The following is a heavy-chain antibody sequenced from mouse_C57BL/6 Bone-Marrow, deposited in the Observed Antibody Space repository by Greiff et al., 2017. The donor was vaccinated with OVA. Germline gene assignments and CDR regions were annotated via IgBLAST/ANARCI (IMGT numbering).Heavy chain of an antibody. D-gene: IGHD1-1*01. Sequence: VQLQQSGAELVKPGASVKISCKASGYTFTDYYINWVKQRPGQGLEWIGEILPGSGSTNYNEKFKGKATFTADTSSNTAYMQLSSLTTEDSAIYYCARGVLLLRSYYFDYWGQGTTLTVSS. J-gene: IGHJ2*01. CDR2: ILPGSGST. CDR3: ARGVLLLRSYYFDY. CDR1: GYTFTDYY. V-gene: IGHV1-9*01.